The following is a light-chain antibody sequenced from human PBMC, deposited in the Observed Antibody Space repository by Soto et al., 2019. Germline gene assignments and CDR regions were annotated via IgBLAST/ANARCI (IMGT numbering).Light chain of an antibody. CDR3: QQGGNWPLT. CDR2: TTS. Sequence: EIVLTQSPGTLSLSSGDTATLSCRASQSISVIYLAWHQQQPRQAHRLLIYTTSIRATGIPERFSGSGSGTDFTLTISRLEPEDFAVYYCQQGGNWPLTFGQGTRLEIK. V-gene: IGKV3D-20*02. J-gene: IGKJ5*01. CDR1: QSISVIY.